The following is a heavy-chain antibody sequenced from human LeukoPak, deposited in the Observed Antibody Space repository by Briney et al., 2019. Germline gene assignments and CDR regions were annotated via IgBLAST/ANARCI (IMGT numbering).Heavy chain of an antibody. J-gene: IGHJ4*02. D-gene: IGHD2-2*01. CDR1: GFTFSSYS. CDR3: AHGTVYQLDY. V-gene: IGHV3-23*01. Sequence: PGGSLRLSCAASGFTFSSYSMNWVRQAPGRGLEWVSGILGGAGSTYYADSVKGRFTISRDNSKNTLYLQMNSLRAEDTAVYYCAHGTVYQLDYWGQGTLVTVSS. CDR2: ILGGAGST.